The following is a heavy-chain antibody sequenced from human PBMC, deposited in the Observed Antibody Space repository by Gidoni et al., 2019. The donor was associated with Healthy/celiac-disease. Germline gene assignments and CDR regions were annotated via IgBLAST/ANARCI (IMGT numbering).Heavy chain of an antibody. J-gene: IGHJ6*02. CDR3: ARGVGPNNPPRGYYDSSGYYRRATPNYYYYGMDV. CDR1: GGSFSGYY. V-gene: IGHV4-34*01. Sequence: QVQLQQWGAGLLKPSETLSLTCAVYGGSFSGYYWSCISQPPGKGLECIGEINHSGSTNYNPSLKSRVTISVDTSKNQFSLKLSSVTAADTAVYYCARGVGPNNPPRGYYDSSGYYRRATPNYYYYGMDVWGQGTTVTVSS. D-gene: IGHD3-22*01. CDR2: INHSGST.